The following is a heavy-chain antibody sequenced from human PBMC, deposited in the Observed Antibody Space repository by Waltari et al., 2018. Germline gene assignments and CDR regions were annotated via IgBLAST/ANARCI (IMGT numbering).Heavy chain of an antibody. D-gene: IGHD2-15*01. Sequence: QLQLQEWGPGLLKPSGTLSLTCAVSGDSMSSAYWWSWVRQPPGKGLEWIGQVYYTGKTNYNPSFASRVTISLDTYNKQFSLKVTSATAADTAVYYCARDRGRGLYLDSWGPGTLVTV. CDR2: VYYTGKT. CDR1: GDSMSSAYW. V-gene: IGHV4-4*02. J-gene: IGHJ4*02. CDR3: ARDRGRGLYLDS.